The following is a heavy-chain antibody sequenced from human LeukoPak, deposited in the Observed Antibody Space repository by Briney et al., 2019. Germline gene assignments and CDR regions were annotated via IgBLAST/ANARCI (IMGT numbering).Heavy chain of an antibody. J-gene: IGHJ3*02. V-gene: IGHV3-21*01. CDR2: IRSSSSYI. CDR3: ARGPGYCSSTSCYYAFDI. Sequence: PGGSLRLSCAASGFTFSSYSMNWVRQAPGRGLEWVSSIRSSSSYIYYADSVKGRFTISRDNAKNSLYLQMNSLRAEDTAVYYCARGPGYCSSTSCYYAFDIWGQGTMVTVSS. D-gene: IGHD2-2*01. CDR1: GFTFSSYS.